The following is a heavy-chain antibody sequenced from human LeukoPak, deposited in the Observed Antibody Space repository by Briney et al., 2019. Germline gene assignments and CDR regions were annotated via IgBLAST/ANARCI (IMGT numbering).Heavy chain of an antibody. V-gene: IGHV4-30-4*08. CDR2: IYYSGST. CDR3: ARAHYPYDSSGYYSQLPLDY. Sequence: SETLSLTCTLSGGSISSGDYYWSWIRQPPGKGLEWIGYIYYSGSTYYNPSLKSRVTISVDTSKNQFSLKLSSVTAADTAVYYCARAHYPYDSSGYYSQLPLDYWGQGTLVTVSS. D-gene: IGHD3-22*01. J-gene: IGHJ4*02. CDR1: GGSISSGDYY.